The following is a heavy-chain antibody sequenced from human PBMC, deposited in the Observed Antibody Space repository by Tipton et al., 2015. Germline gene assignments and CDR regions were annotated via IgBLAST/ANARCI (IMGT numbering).Heavy chain of an antibody. V-gene: IGHV4-59*08. Sequence: LVKPTQTLSLTCTVSGGSISNYYWTWIRQPPGKGLEWIGNIYYTGSTYYNPSLKGRVTISVDTSKNQFSLKLSSVTAADTAVYYCARHLYYYYYGMDVWGRGTTVTVSS. CDR3: ARHLYYYYYGMDV. CDR2: IYYTGST. J-gene: IGHJ6*02. CDR1: GGSISNYY.